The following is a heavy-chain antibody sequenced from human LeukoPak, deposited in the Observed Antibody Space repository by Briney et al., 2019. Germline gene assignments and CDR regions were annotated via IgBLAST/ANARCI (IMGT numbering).Heavy chain of an antibody. Sequence: SVKVSCKASGGTFSSYAISWVREAPGQGLEWMGGIIPIFGTANYAQKFQGRVTITADESTSTAYMELSSLRSEDTAVYYCARGSGSYYHDAFDIWGQGTMVTVSS. CDR3: ARGSGSYYHDAFDI. V-gene: IGHV1-69*01. CDR1: GGTFSSYA. J-gene: IGHJ3*02. D-gene: IGHD3-10*01. CDR2: IIPIFGTA.